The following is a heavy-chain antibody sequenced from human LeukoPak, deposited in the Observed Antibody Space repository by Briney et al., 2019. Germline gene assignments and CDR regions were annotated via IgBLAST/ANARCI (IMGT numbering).Heavy chain of an antibody. Sequence: SETLSLTCTVSGGSISSSSYYWGWIRQPPGKGLEWIGSIYYSGSTYYNPSLKSRVTISVDTSKNQFSLKLSSVTAADTAVYYCARAFGDYYDSSGYYFDYWGQGTLVTVSS. CDR3: ARAFGDYYDSSGYYFDY. CDR2: IYYSGST. CDR1: GGSISSSSYY. V-gene: IGHV4-39*07. J-gene: IGHJ4*02. D-gene: IGHD3-22*01.